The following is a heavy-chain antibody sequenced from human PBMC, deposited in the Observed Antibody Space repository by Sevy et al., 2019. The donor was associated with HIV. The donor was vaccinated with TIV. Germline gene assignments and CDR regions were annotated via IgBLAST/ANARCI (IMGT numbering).Heavy chain of an antibody. CDR2: ISYDGSNK. CDR3: ARAGIGDFWSGYYGIDH. D-gene: IGHD3-3*01. Sequence: GGSLRLSCAASGFTFSSYAMHWVRQAPGKGLEWVAVISYDGSNKYYADSVKGRFTISRDNAQNTLYLQMNSLRAEDTAVYYCARAGIGDFWSGYYGIDHWGQGTLVTVSS. J-gene: IGHJ4*02. V-gene: IGHV3-30-3*01. CDR1: GFTFSSYA.